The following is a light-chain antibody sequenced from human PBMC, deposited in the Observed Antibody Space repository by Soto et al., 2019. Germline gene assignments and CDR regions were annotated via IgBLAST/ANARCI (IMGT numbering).Light chain of an antibody. CDR1: QTISTW. J-gene: IGKJ1*01. CDR2: KAS. V-gene: IGKV1-5*03. CDR3: QQYNTYPWT. Sequence: DIQMTQSPSTLSASVGDRVTITCRASQTISTWLAWYQLKPGKAPKLLIYKASSLESGVPSRFSGSGSGTEFTLTVRSLQPDDFATYYCQQYNTYPWTFGQGTKVEVK.